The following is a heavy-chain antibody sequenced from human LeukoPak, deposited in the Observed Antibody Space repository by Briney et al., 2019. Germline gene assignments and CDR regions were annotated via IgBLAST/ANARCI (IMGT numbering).Heavy chain of an antibody. V-gene: IGHV4-59*08. CDR3: ARRGGRDYGDYHWYFDL. CDR1: GGSISSYY. D-gene: IGHD4-17*01. CDR2: IYYSGST. J-gene: IGHJ2*01. Sequence: SSETLSLTCTVSGGSISSYYWSWIRQPPGKGLEWIGYIYYSGSTNYNPSLKSRVTISVDTSKNQFSLKLSSVTAADTAVYYCARRGGRDYGDYHWYFDLWGRGTLVTVSS.